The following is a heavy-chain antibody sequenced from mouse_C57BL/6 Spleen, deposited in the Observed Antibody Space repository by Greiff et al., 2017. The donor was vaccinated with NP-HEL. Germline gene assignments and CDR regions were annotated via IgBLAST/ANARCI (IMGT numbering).Heavy chain of an antibody. J-gene: IGHJ3*01. CDR2: IDPANGNT. Sequence: DVKLVESVAELVRPGASVKLSCTASGFNIKNTYMHWVKQRPEQGLEWIGRIDPANGNTKYAPKFQGKATITAATSSNTAYLQLSSLPSEDTALYYCVRRWDGGAYWGQGTLVTVSA. CDR1: GFNIKNTY. CDR3: VRRWDGGAY. V-gene: IGHV14-3*01. D-gene: IGHD4-1*01.